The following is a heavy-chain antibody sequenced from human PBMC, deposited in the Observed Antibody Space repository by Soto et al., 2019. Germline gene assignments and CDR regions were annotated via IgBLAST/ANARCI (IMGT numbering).Heavy chain of an antibody. CDR2: TYYRSKWYN. CDR3: ARLIGNRRFEH. V-gene: IGHV6-1*01. CDR1: GDSVSTNSAT. J-gene: IGHJ4*02. Sequence: SQTLSLTCVISGDSVSTNSATWDWLRQSPSRGLEWLGRTYYRSKWYNDYAVSVKGRITINPDTSNNQLSLQLNSVTPDDTAVYYCARLIGNRRFEHCGQGTLATVPS.